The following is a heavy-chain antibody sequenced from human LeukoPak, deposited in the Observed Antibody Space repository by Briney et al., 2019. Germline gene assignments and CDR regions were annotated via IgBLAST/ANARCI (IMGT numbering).Heavy chain of an antibody. Sequence: GGSLRLSCAASGFTFSSYSMNWVRQAPGKGLEWVSSISSSSSYIYYADSVKGRFTISRDNAKNSLYLQMNSLRAEDTAVYYCASGPSWDCSGGSCSYYYYGMDVWGQGTTVTVSS. CDR3: ASGPSWDCSGGSCSYYYYGMDV. V-gene: IGHV3-21*01. CDR1: GFTFSSYS. CDR2: ISSSSSYI. D-gene: IGHD2-15*01. J-gene: IGHJ6*02.